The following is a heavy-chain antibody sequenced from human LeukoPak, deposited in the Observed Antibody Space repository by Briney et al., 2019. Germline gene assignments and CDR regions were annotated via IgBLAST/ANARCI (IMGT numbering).Heavy chain of an antibody. CDR2: ISWNSGSI. D-gene: IGHD3-22*01. Sequence: PGGSLRLSCAASGFTFDDYAMHWVRQAPGKGLEWVSGISWNSGSIGYADSVKGRFTISRDNAKNSLYLQMNSQRAEDTALYYCAKGNDSSGYYPFLPYWGQGTLVTVSS. V-gene: IGHV3-9*01. J-gene: IGHJ4*02. CDR3: AKGNDSSGYYPFLPY. CDR1: GFTFDDYA.